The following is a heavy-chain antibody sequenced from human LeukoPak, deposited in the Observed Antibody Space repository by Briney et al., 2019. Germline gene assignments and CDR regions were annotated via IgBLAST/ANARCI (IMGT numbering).Heavy chain of an antibody. CDR1: GFTFSSYE. CDR3: ARSSGWYLEYWYFDL. D-gene: IGHD6-19*01. CDR2: ISSSGSTI. Sequence: SGGSLRLSCAASGFTFSSYEMNWVRQAPRKGLEWVSYISSSGSTIYYADSVKGRFTISRDNAKNSLYLQMNSLRAEDTAVYYCARSSGWYLEYWYFDLWGRGTLVTVSS. J-gene: IGHJ2*01. V-gene: IGHV3-48*03.